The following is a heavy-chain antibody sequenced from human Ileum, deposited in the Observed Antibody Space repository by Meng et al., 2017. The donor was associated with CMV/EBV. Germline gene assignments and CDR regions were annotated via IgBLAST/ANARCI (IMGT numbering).Heavy chain of an antibody. Sequence: SVQVSCKASGYTFTDYYMHWVRQAPGQGLEWMGWINPNSGGTNYAQKFQGRVTMTRDTSISTAYMELSGLRFDDTAVYYCARDGYYGSGGYYAWGQGTLVTVSS. V-gene: IGHV1-2*02. CDR3: ARDGYYGSGGYYA. CDR2: INPNSGGT. D-gene: IGHD3-10*01. J-gene: IGHJ5*02. CDR1: GYTFTDYY.